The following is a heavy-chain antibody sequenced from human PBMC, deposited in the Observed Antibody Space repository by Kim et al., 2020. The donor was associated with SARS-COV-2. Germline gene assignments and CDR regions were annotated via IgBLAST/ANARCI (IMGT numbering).Heavy chain of an antibody. CDR2: ISSSGSTI. D-gene: IGHD1-26*01. CDR1: GFTFSDYY. CDR3: ARATIPTRGGVYYYYGMDV. V-gene: IGHV3-11*01. Sequence: GGSLRLSCAASGFTFSDYYMSWIRQAPGKGLEWVSYISSSGSTIYYADSVKGRFTISRDNAKNSLYLQMNSLRAEDTAVYYCARATIPTRGGVYYYYGMDVWGQGTTVTVSS. J-gene: IGHJ6*02.